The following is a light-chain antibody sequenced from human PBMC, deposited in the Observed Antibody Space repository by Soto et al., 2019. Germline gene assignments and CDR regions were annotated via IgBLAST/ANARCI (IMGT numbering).Light chain of an antibody. CDR2: DVS. Sequence: QSALTQPASVSGSPGQSITISCTGTSSDVGGYNYVSWYQQHPGKAPKLMIYDVSNRPSGVSNRFSGSKSGNTASLTISGLQAEDADDYYCSSYTSSSTYVFGTGTQLTVL. CDR1: SSDVGGYNY. CDR3: SSYTSSSTYV. J-gene: IGLJ1*01. V-gene: IGLV2-14*01.